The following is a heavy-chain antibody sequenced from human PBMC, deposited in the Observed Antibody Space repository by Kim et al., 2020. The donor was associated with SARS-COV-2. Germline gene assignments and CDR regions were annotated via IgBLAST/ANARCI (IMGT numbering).Heavy chain of an antibody. D-gene: IGHD3-10*01. CDR1: GFNFGNYG. V-gene: IGHV3-33*01. CDR2: VWHDGSND. CDR3: VRENRGGLLWFGEVAY. J-gene: IGHJ4*02. Sequence: GGSLRLSCAASGFNFGNYGLHWVRQAPGKGLEWVALVWHDGSNDHYAESVKGRFTVSRDNSDNTLHLQMDNMRVEDTAVYYCVRENRGGLLWFGEVAYWGQGTLVTVSS.